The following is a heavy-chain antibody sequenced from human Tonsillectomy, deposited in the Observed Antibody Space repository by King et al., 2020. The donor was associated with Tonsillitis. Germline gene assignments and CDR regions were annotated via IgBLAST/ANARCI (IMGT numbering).Heavy chain of an antibody. CDR3: ARDSLWFGDN. D-gene: IGHD3-10*01. V-gene: IGHV3-7*01. CDR2: IKQDGSAK. CDR1: GFTFSTYW. J-gene: IGHJ4*02. Sequence: EVQLVESGGGLVQPGGSLRLSCAASGFTFSTYWMTWVRQAPGKGLEGVANIKQDGSAKYYVDSVKGRFTSSRDNAKNSVYLQMNSLRAEDTAVYYCARDSLWFGDNWGQGTLVTVSS.